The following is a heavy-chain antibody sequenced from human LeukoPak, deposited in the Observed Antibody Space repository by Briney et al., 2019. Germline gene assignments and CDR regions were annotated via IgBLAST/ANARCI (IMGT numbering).Heavy chain of an antibody. Sequence: PGGSLRLSCAASGFTFSSYALTWVRQAPAKGLEWVSVISVNDGSPYYADSVKGRFTISRDNSKDTVYLQMNSLRAEDTALYYCARGRTYSGSTDDAFDIWGQGTMVTVSS. J-gene: IGHJ3*02. D-gene: IGHD1-26*01. V-gene: IGHV3-23*01. CDR1: GFTFSSYA. CDR2: ISVNDGSP. CDR3: ARGRTYSGSTDDAFDI.